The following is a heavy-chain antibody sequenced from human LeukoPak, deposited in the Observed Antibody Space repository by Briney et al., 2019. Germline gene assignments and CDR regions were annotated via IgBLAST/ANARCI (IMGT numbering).Heavy chain of an antibody. J-gene: IGHJ4*02. D-gene: IGHD2-2*01. V-gene: IGHV1-69*05. CDR1: GGTFSSYA. Sequence: GASVKVSCKASGGTFSSYAISWVRQAPGQGLEWMGGIIPIFGTANYAQKFQGRVTITTDESTSTAYMELSSLRSEDTAVYYCASGFSHCSSTSCYYFYFDYWGQGTLVTVSS. CDR2: IIPIFGTA. CDR3: ASGFSHCSSTSCYYFYFDY.